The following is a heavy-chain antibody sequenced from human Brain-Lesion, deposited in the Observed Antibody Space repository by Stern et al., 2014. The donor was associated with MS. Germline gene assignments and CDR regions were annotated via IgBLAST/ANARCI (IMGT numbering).Heavy chain of an antibody. CDR2: INRDGSDT. D-gene: IGHD3-16*01. CDR1: GLNFSSYW. V-gene: IGHV3-74*02. Sequence: EVHLVESGGGLVQPGGSLRLSCAASGLNFSSYWMHWVRQFPEKGLFWVSQINRDGSDTSYADSVKGRFSISRDNIRNMLYLRMTSLRAEDTAVYYCARGVGDYWGQGARVTVSS. CDR3: ARGVGDY. J-gene: IGHJ4*02.